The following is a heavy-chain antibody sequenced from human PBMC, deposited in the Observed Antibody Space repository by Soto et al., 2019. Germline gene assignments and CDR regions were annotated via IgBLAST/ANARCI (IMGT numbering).Heavy chain of an antibody. J-gene: IGHJ3*02. Sequence: QVQLVQSGAEVKKPGASVKVSCKASGYTFTSYAMHWVRQAPGQRLEWMGWINADNGNTKYSQKFQGRVTITRDTSESTAYMELSSLRSEDTAVYYCARERGYSYGYDDFDIWGQGTMVTVSS. CDR3: ARERGYSYGYDDFDI. V-gene: IGHV1-3*01. CDR2: INADNGNT. D-gene: IGHD5-18*01. CDR1: GYTFTSYA.